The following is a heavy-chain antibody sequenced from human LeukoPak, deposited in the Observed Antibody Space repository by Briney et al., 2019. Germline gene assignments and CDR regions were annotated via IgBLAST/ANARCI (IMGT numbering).Heavy chain of an antibody. D-gene: IGHD4-23*01. V-gene: IGHV3-33*08. Sequence: PGGSLRLSCVASGFPFSSYWMTWVRQAPGKGLEWVAVIWYDGSNKYYADSVKGRFTISRDNPKNTLYVQMNSLRAEDTAVYYCARGRGADYGGNSGYFDYWGQGTLVTVSS. J-gene: IGHJ4*02. CDR1: GFPFSSYW. CDR3: ARGRGADYGGNSGYFDY. CDR2: IWYDGSNK.